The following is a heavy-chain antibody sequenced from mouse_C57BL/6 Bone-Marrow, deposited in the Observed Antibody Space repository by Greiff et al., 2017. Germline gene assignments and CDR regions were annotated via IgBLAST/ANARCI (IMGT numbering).Heavy chain of an antibody. CDR1: GYTFTSYW. Sequence: QVQLKQPGAELVKPGASVKLSCKASGYTFTSYWMHWVKQRPGQGLEWIGMIHPNSGSTNYNEKFKSKATLTVDKSSSTAYMQLSSLTSEDAAVYDCAIDYGSSYWYFDGWGKGTTVTVSS. CDR3: AIDYGSSYWYFDG. D-gene: IGHD1-1*01. J-gene: IGHJ1*03. CDR2: IHPNSGST. V-gene: IGHV1-64*01.